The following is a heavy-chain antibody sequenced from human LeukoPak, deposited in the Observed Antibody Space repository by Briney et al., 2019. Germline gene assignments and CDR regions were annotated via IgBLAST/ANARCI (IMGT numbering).Heavy chain of an antibody. V-gene: IGHV4-31*03. J-gene: IGHJ4*02. CDR1: GGSISSGGYY. D-gene: IGHD5-18*01. Sequence: SETLSLTCTVSGGSISSGGYYWSWIRQHPGKGLEWIGYIYYSGSTYYNPSLKSRVTISVDTSKNQFSLKLSSVAAADTAVYYCARGTYSHGYYYYFDYWGQGTLVTVSS. CDR3: ARGTYSHGYYYYFDY. CDR2: IYYSGST.